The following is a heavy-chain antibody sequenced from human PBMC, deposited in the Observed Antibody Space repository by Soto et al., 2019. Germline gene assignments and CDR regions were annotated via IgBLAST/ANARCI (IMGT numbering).Heavy chain of an antibody. J-gene: IGHJ6*03. CDR1: GYTFTSYD. V-gene: IGHV1-8*01. CDR2: MNPNSGNT. D-gene: IGHD1-7*01. Sequence: QVQLVQSGAEVKKPGASVKVSCKASGYTFTSYDINWVRQATGQGLEWMGWMNPNSGNTGYAQKFQGRVTTARNTSISTAYMELSSLRSEDTAVYYCARGQNWNSFYYYYYMDVWGKGTTVTVSS. CDR3: ARGQNWNSFYYYYYMDV.